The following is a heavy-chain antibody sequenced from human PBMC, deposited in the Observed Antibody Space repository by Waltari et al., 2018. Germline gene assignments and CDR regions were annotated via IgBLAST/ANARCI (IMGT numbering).Heavy chain of an antibody. J-gene: IGHJ4*02. CDR1: GFTFSSYG. CDR3: ARDIVGYCSGGSCYIGPV. Sequence: QVQLVESGGGVVQPGRSLRLSCAASGFTFSSYGMHWVRQAPGKGLEWVAVIWYDGSNKYYADSVKGRFTISRDNSKNTLYLQMNSLRAEDTAVYYCARDIVGYCSGGSCYIGPVWGQGTLVTVSS. CDR2: IWYDGSNK. D-gene: IGHD2-15*01. V-gene: IGHV3-33*01.